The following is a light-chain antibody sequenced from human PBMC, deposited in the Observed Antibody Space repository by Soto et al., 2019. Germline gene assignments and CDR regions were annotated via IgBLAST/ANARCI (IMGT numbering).Light chain of an antibody. CDR1: QSVSSN. J-gene: IGKJ4*01. CDR2: GAS. Sequence: VMTQSPATLSVSPGERATLSCRASQSVSSNLAWYQQIPGQAPRLLIYGASTRATGIPARFSGSGSGTEFTLTNSSLQSEDCAVYYCQQYNNWPLTFGGGTNVEIK. V-gene: IGKV3-15*01. CDR3: QQYNNWPLT.